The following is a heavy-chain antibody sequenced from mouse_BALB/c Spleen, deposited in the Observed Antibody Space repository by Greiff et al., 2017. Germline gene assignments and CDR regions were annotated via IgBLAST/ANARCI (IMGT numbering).Heavy chain of an antibody. V-gene: IGHV1-77*01. Sequence: QVQLQQSGPELVKPGASVTMSCTASGYTFTDYVISWVKQSTGQGLEWIGVIYPGSGSTYYNEKFKGKATLTADKSSNTVYMQLSSLTSEDSAVYFCARRDYYGSSPFAYWGQGTLVTVSA. CDR2: IYPGSGST. D-gene: IGHD1-1*01. CDR3: ARRDYYGSSPFAY. J-gene: IGHJ3*01. CDR1: GYTFTDYV.